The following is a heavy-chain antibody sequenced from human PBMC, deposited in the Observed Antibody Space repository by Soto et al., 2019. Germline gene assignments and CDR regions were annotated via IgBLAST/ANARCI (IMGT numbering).Heavy chain of an antibody. V-gene: IGHV5-10-1*01. CDR2: IDPSDSYT. Sequence: GESLKISCKGSGYSFTSYWISWVRQMPGKGLEWMGRIDPSDSYTNYSPSFQGHVTISADKSISTAYLQWSSLKASDTAMYYCARLTIPYSSSSAIPAGFSITFGGEDYWGQATLVTVSS. CDR1: GYSFTSYW. D-gene: IGHD3-16*01. CDR3: ARLTIPYSSSSAIPAGFSITFGGEDY. J-gene: IGHJ4*02.